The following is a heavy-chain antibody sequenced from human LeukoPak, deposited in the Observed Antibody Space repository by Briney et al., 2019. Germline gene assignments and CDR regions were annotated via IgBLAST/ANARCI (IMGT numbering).Heavy chain of an antibody. CDR2: LWYDGSNK. V-gene: IGHV3-33*01. J-gene: IGHJ6*04. Sequence: GALRLSCAASGFTFSSYGMHWVRQAPGKGLGWVAVLWYDGSNKYYADSVKGRFTISRDNSKNTLYLQMNSLRAEDTAVYYCARGLLWFGELDYYYYYGMDVWGKGTTVTVSS. CDR3: ARGLLWFGELDYYYYYGMDV. CDR1: GFTFSSYG. D-gene: IGHD3-10*01.